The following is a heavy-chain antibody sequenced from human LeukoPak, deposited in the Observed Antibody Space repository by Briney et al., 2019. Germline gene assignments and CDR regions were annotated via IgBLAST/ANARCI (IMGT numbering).Heavy chain of an antibody. J-gene: IGHJ3*02. Sequence: SWVRQAPGTGLEWVGCIKSKTDGGTTDYAAPVKGRFTISRDDSESTLYLQVNSLKTEDTGVYYCTASVTAGAFDIWGQGTMVSVSS. CDR3: TASVTAGAFDI. D-gene: IGHD5/OR15-5a*01. V-gene: IGHV3-15*01. CDR2: IKSKTDGGTT.